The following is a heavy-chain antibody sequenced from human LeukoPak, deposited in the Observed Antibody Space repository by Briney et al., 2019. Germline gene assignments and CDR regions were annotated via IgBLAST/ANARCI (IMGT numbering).Heavy chain of an antibody. CDR1: GFTFDDYA. Sequence: PGGSLRLSCAASGFTFDDYAMHWVRQAPGKGLEWVSGISWNSGSIGYADSVKGRFTISRDNAKSSLYLQMNSLRAEDTALYYCAKDGSYLSYYYYYMDVWGKGTTVTVSS. D-gene: IGHD1-26*01. CDR3: AKDGSYLSYYYYYMDV. CDR2: ISWNSGSI. V-gene: IGHV3-9*01. J-gene: IGHJ6*03.